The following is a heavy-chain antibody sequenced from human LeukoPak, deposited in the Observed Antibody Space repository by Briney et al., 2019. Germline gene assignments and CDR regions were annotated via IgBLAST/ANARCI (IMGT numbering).Heavy chain of an antibody. D-gene: IGHD4-23*01. CDR1: GYY. Sequence: GYYWSWLRQPAGTGLEWIGRIYTSGSTNYNPSLKSRVTMSVDTSKNQFSLKLSSVTAADTAVYYCARLDYGGYYYGMDVWGQGTTVTVSS. CDR2: IYTSGST. CDR3: ARLDYGGYYYGMDV. V-gene: IGHV4-4*07. J-gene: IGHJ6*02.